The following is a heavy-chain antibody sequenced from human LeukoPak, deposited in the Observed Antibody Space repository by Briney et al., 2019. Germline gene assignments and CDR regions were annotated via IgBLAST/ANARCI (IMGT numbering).Heavy chain of an antibody. D-gene: IGHD6-19*01. CDR1: GYTFTGYY. CDR2: INPNSGGT. CDR3: ARAEYRSGWYFAFDI. V-gene: IGHV1-2*02. J-gene: IGHJ3*02. Sequence: GASVKVSCKASGYTFTGYYMHWVRQAPGQGLEWMGWINPNSGGTNYAQKFQGRVTMTRDTSISTAYMELSRLRSDDTAVYYCARAEYRSGWYFAFDIWGQGTMVTVSS.